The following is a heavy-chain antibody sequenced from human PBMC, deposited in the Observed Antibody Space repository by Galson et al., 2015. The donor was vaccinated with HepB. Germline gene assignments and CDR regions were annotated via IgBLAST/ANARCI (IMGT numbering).Heavy chain of an antibody. CDR2: ISAYNGNT. J-gene: IGHJ6*02. CDR1: GYTFTSYG. D-gene: IGHD3-10*01. Sequence: SVKVSCKASGYTFTSYGISWVRQAPGQGLEWMGWISAYNGNTNYAQKLQGRVTMTTDTSTSTAYMELRSLRSDDTAVYYCARDPRWTLWFGELLFEAFYYYYGMDVWGQGTTVTVSS. V-gene: IGHV1-18*01. CDR3: ARDPRWTLWFGELLFEAFYYYYGMDV.